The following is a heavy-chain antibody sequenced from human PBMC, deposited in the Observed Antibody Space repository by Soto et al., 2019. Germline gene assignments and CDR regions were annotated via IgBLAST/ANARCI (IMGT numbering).Heavy chain of an antibody. V-gene: IGHV3-53*01. CDR2: IYSGGNT. J-gene: IGHJ3*02. CDR1: GFTVSSNY. D-gene: IGHD6-19*01. Sequence: PGGSLRLSCAASGFTVSSNYMSWVRQAPGKGLEWVSVIYSGGNTYYADSVKGRFTISRDNSKNTLYLQMNSLRAEDTAVYYCAGGSGLYQRALDAFDISAQGTMVTASS. CDR3: AGGSGLYQRALDAFDI.